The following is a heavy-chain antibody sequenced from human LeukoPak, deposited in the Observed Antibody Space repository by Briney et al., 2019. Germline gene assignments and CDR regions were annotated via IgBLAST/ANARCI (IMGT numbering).Heavy chain of an antibody. CDR3: ARDGSSGWTGVDY. J-gene: IGHJ4*02. Sequence: GGSLRLSCAASGFTFSSYSMNWVRQAPGKGLEWVSCISSSSGYIYYADSVQGRFTISRDNSKSSLYLQMNSLRAEDTAWYYCARDGSSGWTGVDYWGQGTLVTVSS. D-gene: IGHD6-19*01. CDR2: ISSSSGYI. CDR1: GFTFSSYS. V-gene: IGHV3-21*04.